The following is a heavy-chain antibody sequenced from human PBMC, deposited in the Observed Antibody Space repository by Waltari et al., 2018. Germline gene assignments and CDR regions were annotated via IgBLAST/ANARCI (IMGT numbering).Heavy chain of an antibody. V-gene: IGHV4-38-2*02. D-gene: IGHD6-19*01. CDR1: GYSISSGYY. CDR3: AREIAVAIYYMDV. CDR2: IYHSGST. Sequence: QVQLQESGPGLVKPSATLSLTCAVSGYSISSGYYWGWLRQPPGKGLEWIGSIYHSGSTYYNPSLKSRVTISVDTSKNQFSLKLSSVTAADTAVYYCAREIAVAIYYMDVWGKGTTVTVSS. J-gene: IGHJ6*03.